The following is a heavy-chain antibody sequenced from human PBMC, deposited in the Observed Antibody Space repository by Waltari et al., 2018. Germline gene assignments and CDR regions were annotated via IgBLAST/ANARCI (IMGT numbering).Heavy chain of an antibody. CDR1: GGSISSYY. CDR3: ARFLGGGDYFDY. Sequence: QVQLQESGPGLVKPSETLSLTCTVSGGSISSYYWSWIRQPPGKGLEWIGYIYYSGRTNYNPSLKSRVTISVDTSKNQFSLKLSSVTAADTAVYYCARFLGGGDYFDYWGQGTLVTVSS. CDR2: IYYSGRT. J-gene: IGHJ4*02. V-gene: IGHV4-59*01. D-gene: IGHD3-16*01.